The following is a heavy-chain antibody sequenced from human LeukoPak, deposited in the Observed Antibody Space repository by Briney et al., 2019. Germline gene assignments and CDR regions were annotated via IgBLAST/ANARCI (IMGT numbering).Heavy chain of an antibody. J-gene: IGHJ3*02. D-gene: IGHD3-9*01. CDR3: ARAFSTGYHSYDAFDI. CDR2: MNPNSGNA. CDR1: GHTFTSYD. V-gene: IGHV1-8*01. Sequence: ASVKVSCKASGHTFTSYDINWVRRATGQGLEWMGWMNPNSGNAGFAQKFQGRVSMTRNTSITTAYMELSSLRSEDTAVYYCARAFSTGYHSYDAFDIWGQGTMVTVS.